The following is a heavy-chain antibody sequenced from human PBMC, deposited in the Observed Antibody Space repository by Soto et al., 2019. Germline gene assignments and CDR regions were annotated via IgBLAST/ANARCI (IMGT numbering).Heavy chain of an antibody. CDR3: ARWCSGGSCNAYYFDY. V-gene: IGHV4-34*01. CDR1: GGSFSGYY. CDR2: INHSGST. D-gene: IGHD2-15*01. Sequence: SETLSLTCAVYGGSFSGYYWSWIRQPPGKGLEWIGEINHSGSTNYNPSLKSRVTISVDTSKNQFSLKLSSVTAADTAVYYCARWCSGGSCNAYYFDYWGQGTLVTVSS. J-gene: IGHJ4*02.